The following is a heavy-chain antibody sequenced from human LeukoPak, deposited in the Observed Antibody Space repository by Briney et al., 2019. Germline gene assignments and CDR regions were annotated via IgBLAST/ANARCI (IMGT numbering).Heavy chain of an antibody. D-gene: IGHD3-22*01. V-gene: IGHV3-7*01. J-gene: IGHJ4*02. CDR3: ARGPHDISGYRYFFDY. CDR2: INQDGSAG. Sequence: GGSLRLSCAASGFTFRSFWMSWVRQAPGKGLEWVANINQDGSAGYFVDSVKGRFTISRDNAMTSLYLHMDSLRAEDTGIYFCARGPHDISGYRYFFDYWGQGTLVTVSS. CDR1: GFTFRSFW.